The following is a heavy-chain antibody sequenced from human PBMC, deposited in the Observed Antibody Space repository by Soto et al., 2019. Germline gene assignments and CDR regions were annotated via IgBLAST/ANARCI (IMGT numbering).Heavy chain of an antibody. CDR3: ARDFTDSSGPTLSMAV. V-gene: IGHV4-31*03. CDR2: IYYSGST. Sequence: QVQLQESGPGLVKPSQTLSLTCTVSGGSISSGGYYWSWIRQHPGKGLEWIGYIYYSGSTYYNPSLNGRVTLSVXTXKXXFSLKLSSVTAADTAVYYCARDFTDSSGPTLSMAVWGQGTTVTVSS. D-gene: IGHD6-19*01. J-gene: IGHJ6*02. CDR1: GGSISSGGYY.